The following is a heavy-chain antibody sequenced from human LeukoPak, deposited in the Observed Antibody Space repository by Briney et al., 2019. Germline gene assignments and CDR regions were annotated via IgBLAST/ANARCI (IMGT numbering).Heavy chain of an antibody. Sequence: SETLTLTCTVSGGSISRGSHYWGWVRQPPGKGLEWIGSIYYSGSAYYNPSLKSRVTISVDTSKSQFSLKLNSVTAADTAVYYCARHHCSGGSCYSVLLFLLDPWGQGNPFTVSS. J-gene: IGHJ5*02. CDR1: GGSISRGSHY. CDR2: IYYSGSA. V-gene: IGHV4-39*01. CDR3: ARHHCSGGSCYSVLLFLLDP. D-gene: IGHD2-15*01.